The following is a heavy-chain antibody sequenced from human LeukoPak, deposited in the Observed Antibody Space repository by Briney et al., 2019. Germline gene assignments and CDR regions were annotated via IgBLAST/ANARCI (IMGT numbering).Heavy chain of an antibody. CDR3: AREVAGTPWIDY. V-gene: IGHV4-59*12. J-gene: IGHJ4*02. CDR1: DDSITIYY. D-gene: IGHD6-19*01. CDR2: IDHTGST. Sequence: KSSETLSLTCTVSDDSITIYYWSWIRQPPGKGLEWIGYIDHTGSTNYNPSLNSRVTISRDTSKNQFSLKLNSVTATDTAVYYCAREVAGTPWIDYWGQGTLVTVSS.